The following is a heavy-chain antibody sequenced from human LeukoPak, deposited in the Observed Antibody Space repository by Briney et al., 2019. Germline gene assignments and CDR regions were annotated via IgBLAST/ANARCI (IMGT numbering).Heavy chain of an antibody. CDR3: ARLGSGSYFDY. V-gene: IGHV3-21*01. CDR1: GFTFSSYS. J-gene: IGHJ4*02. D-gene: IGHD3-3*01. CDR2: VSSSSSYI. Sequence: GGFLRLSCAASGFTFSSYSMNWVRQAPGKGLEWVSSVSSSSSYIYYADSVKGRFTISRDNAKNSLYLQMNSLRAEDTAVYYCARLGSGSYFDYWGQGTLVTVSS.